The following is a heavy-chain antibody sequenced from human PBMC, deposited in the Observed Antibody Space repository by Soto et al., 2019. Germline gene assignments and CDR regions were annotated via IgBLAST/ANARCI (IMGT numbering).Heavy chain of an antibody. D-gene: IGHD2-2*02. V-gene: IGHV3-21*01. CDR3: ARDGPGVPAAIDYYYYGMDV. CDR2: ISSSSSYI. J-gene: IGHJ6*02. CDR1: GFTFSSYS. Sequence: VGSLRLSCAASGFTFSSYSMNWVRQAPGKGLEWVSSISSSSSYIYYADSVKGRFTISRDNAKNSLYLQMNSLRAEDTAVYYCARDGPGVPAAIDYYYYGMDVCGQRTTVTVSS.